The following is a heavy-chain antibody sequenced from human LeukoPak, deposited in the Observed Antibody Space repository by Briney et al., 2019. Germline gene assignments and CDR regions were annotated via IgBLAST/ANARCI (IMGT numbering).Heavy chain of an antibody. CDR2: IYYSGST. J-gene: IGHJ4*02. CDR3: ARGDFYSGFDY. D-gene: IGHD2-21*02. V-gene: IGHV4-59*12. Sequence: PSETLSLICTVSGGSISSYYWSWIRQPRGEGLEWMGYIYYSGSTNYNPSLKSRVTISVDTSKNQFSLKLSSVTAADTAVYYCARGDFYSGFDYWGQRTLVTVSS. CDR1: GGSISSYY.